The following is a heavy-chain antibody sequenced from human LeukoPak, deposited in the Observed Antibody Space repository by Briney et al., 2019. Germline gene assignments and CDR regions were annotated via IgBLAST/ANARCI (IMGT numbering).Heavy chain of an antibody. V-gene: IGHV3-49*03. D-gene: IGHD2-15*01. CDR1: GFTFGDYA. J-gene: IGHJ5*02. CDR2: IRSKAYGGTT. CDR3: TRGGPIVVVVAATEFDP. Sequence: TGGSLRLSCTASGFTFGDYAMSWFRQAPGKGLEWVGFIRSKAYGGTTEYAASVKGRFTISRDDSKGIAYLQMNSLKTEDTAVYYCTRGGPIVVVVAATEFDPWAREPWSPSPQ.